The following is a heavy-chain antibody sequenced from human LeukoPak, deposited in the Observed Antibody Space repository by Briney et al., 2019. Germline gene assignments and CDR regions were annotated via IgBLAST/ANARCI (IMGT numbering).Heavy chain of an antibody. J-gene: IGHJ6*02. D-gene: IGHD3-22*01. V-gene: IGHV4-34*01. CDR2: VNHRGST. CDR3: ARWYYYDSSGYYYRYYYYGVDV. CDR1: GGLFSGYY. Sequence: SDTLSLTCGVYGGLFSGYYWTWIRQPPGKGLEWSGEVNHRGSTNYNPSLKGRVTISVDTSKNQFSLKLTSVTAADMAVYYCARWYYYDSSGYYYRYYYYGVDVWGQGTTVTVSS.